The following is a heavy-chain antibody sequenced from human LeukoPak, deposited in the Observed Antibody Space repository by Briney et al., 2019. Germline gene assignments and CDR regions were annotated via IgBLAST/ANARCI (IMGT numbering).Heavy chain of an antibody. CDR3: ARGIVGTTHDAFDI. Sequence: SETLSLTCTVSGGSLSRYSWIWGRHPPGKGLEWIAHIYYSERTNNNPSLQSRVTISLDTSKNQFSLKLASVTAADTAVYYCARGIVGTTHDAFDIWGQGTMVTVSS. V-gene: IGHV4-59*01. J-gene: IGHJ3*02. CDR1: GGSLSRYS. CDR2: IYYSERT. D-gene: IGHD1-26*01.